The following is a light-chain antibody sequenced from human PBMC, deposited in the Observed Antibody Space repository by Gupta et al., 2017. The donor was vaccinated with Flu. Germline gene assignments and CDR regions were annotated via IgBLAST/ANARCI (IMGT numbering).Light chain of an antibody. V-gene: IGLV2-11*03. CDR2: DVS. CDR3: YSYGGSYRV. CDR1: SSDVGGYNY. Sequence: QSVTISCTGTSSDVGGYNYVSWDQQHPGKAPKLMIYDVSKRPSGVPGRFSGSKSGNTASLTISGLQADDEADYYCYSYGGSYRVFGGGTKLTVL. J-gene: IGLJ3*02.